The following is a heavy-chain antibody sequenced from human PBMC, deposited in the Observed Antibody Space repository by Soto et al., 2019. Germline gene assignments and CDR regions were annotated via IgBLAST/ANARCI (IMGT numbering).Heavy chain of an antibody. V-gene: IGHV1-69*01. CDR3: ASSSVATIGASIFYYYGMDV. J-gene: IGHJ6*02. CDR2: LIPIIGSP. CDR1: GGTFSNYA. D-gene: IGHD5-12*01. Sequence: QVQLVQSGAEVKKPGASVKVSCRASGGTFSNYAISWVRQAPGQGLEWMGALIPIIGSPNYAQRFQGRVTITAADSTSTAFMDLSSLRSEDTAVYYCASSSVATIGASIFYYYGMDVWGQGTTVTVSS.